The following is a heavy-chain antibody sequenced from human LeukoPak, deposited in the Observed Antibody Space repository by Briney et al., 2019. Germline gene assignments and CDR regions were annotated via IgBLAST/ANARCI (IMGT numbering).Heavy chain of an antibody. CDR3: AKGWGSGSYLDY. J-gene: IGHJ4*02. V-gene: IGHV3-30*02. CDR1: GFTFSSYE. D-gene: IGHD1-26*01. CDR2: IRYDGSNK. Sequence: GGSLRLSCVASGFTFSSYEMNWVRQAPGKGLEWVAFIRYDGSNKYYADSVKGRFTISRDNSKNTLYLQMNSLRAEDTAVYYCAKGWGSGSYLDYWGQGTLVTVSS.